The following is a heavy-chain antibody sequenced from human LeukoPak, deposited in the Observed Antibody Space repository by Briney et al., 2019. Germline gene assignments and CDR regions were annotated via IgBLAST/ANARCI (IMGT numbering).Heavy chain of an antibody. Sequence: TSETLSLTCTVSGGSISSYYWSWIRQPPGKGLEWIGYIYYSGSTNYNPSLKSRVTISVDTSKNQFSLKLSSVTAADTAVYYCARDTNYYDSSGYFNSYWFDPWGQGTLVTVSS. CDR3: ARDTNYYDSSGYFNSYWFDP. J-gene: IGHJ5*02. D-gene: IGHD3-22*01. CDR2: IYYSGST. V-gene: IGHV4-59*01. CDR1: GGSISSYY.